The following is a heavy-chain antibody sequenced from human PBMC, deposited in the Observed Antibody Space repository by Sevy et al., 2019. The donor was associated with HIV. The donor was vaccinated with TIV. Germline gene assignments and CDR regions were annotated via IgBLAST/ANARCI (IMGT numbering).Heavy chain of an antibody. CDR3: AKGLGLFDP. D-gene: IGHD5-12*01. CDR1: GFTFDDYA. J-gene: IGHJ5*02. Sequence: GGSQRLSCAASGFTFDDYAMHWVRQAPGKGLEWVSGISWNSGSIGYADSVKGRFTISRDNAKNSLYLQMNSLRAEDTALYYCAKGLGLFDPWGQGTLVTVSS. CDR2: ISWNSGSI. V-gene: IGHV3-9*01.